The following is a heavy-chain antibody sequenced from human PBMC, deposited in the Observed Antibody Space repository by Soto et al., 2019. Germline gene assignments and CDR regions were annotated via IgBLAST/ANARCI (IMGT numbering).Heavy chain of an antibody. CDR2: IGGRGDST. Sequence: GGSLRLSWAASGFTFSEYAMSWVRQAPGKGREWVSGIGGRGDSTYYADSVTGRFTISRDRSKNILYLQMNRLRAEDTALSSCVRDKVGVDVYYFDYLGRGTLVTVSS. CDR1: GFTFSEYA. CDR3: VRDKVGVDVYYFDY. V-gene: IGHV3-23*01. J-gene: IGHJ4*01. D-gene: IGHD5-12*01.